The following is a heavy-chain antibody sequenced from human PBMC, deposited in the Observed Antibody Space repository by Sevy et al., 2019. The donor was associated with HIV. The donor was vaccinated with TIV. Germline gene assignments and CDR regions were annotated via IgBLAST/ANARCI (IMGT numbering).Heavy chain of an antibody. CDR1: GGSISSYY. D-gene: IGHD3-22*01. CDR2: IYYSGST. CDR3: ARGDYYDSSGDELSASYYFDY. Sequence: SETLSLTCTVSGGSISSYYWSWIRQPPGKGLEWIGYIYYSGSTNYTPSLKSRVTISVDTSKNQFSLKLSSVTAADTAVYYCARGDYYDSSGDELSASYYFDYWGQGTLVTVSS. V-gene: IGHV4-59*01. J-gene: IGHJ4*02.